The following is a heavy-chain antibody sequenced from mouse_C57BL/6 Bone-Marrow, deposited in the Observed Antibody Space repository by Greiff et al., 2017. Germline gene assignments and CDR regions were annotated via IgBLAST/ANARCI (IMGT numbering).Heavy chain of an antibody. Sequence: DVKLVESGGGLVQPGGSLSLSCAASGFTFTDYYMSWVRQPPGKALEWLGFIRNKANGYTTEYSASVKGRFTISRDNSQRILYLQMNALRAEDSATYYCARSYGSSYDAYWGQGTLVTVSA. CDR3: ARSYGSSYDAY. CDR1: GFTFTDYY. J-gene: IGHJ3*01. D-gene: IGHD1-1*01. CDR2: IRNKANGYTT. V-gene: IGHV7-3*01.